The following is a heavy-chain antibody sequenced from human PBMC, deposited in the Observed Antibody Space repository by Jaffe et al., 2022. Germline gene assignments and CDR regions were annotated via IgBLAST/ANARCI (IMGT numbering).Heavy chain of an antibody. CDR3: ARELGYYGSGSYRGEYYFDY. CDR2: ISSSGSTI. CDR1: GFTFSSYE. D-gene: IGHD3-10*01. V-gene: IGHV3-48*03. J-gene: IGHJ4*02. Sequence: EVQLVESGGGLVQPGGSLRLSCAASGFTFSSYEMNWVRQAPGKGLEWVSYISSSGSTIYYADSVKGRFTISRDNAKNSLYLQMNSLRAEDTAVYYCARELGYYGSGSYRGEYYFDYWGQGTLVTVSS.